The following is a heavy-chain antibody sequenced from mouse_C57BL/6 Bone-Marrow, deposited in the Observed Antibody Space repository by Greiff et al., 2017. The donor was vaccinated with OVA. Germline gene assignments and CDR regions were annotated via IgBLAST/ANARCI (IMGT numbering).Heavy chain of an antibody. CDR2: IHPSDSDT. CDR1: GYTFTSYW. D-gene: IGHD1-1*01. J-gene: IGHJ3*01. V-gene: IGHV1-74*01. CDR3: ARYYYGISLAWFAY. Sequence: QVQLQQPGAELVKPGASVKVSCKASGYTFTSYWMHWVKQRPGQGLEWIGRIHPSDSDTNYNQKFKGKATLTVDKSSSTAYMQLSSLTSEDSAVYYCARYYYGISLAWFAYWGQGTLVTVSA.